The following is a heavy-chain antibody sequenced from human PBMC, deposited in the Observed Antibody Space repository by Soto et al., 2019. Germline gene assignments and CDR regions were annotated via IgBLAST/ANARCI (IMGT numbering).Heavy chain of an antibody. Sequence: QVQLVESGGGVVQPGRSLRLSCAASGFTFSSYAMHWVRQAPGKGLEWVAVISYDGSNKYYADSVKGRFTISRDNSKNTLYLQMNSLRAEDTAVYYCARGQYNHFDYWGQETLVTVSS. D-gene: IGHD1-1*01. J-gene: IGHJ4*02. CDR1: GFTFSSYA. V-gene: IGHV3-30-3*01. CDR3: ARGQYNHFDY. CDR2: ISYDGSNK.